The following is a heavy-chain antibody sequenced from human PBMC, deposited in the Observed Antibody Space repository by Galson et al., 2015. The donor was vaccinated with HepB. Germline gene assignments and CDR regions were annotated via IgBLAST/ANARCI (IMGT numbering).Heavy chain of an antibody. CDR1: GLSGVRYR. Sequence: SLRPACAGAGLSGVRYRMNWVRQAPRTALEWLSYISPAGTRDYADSVQGRFTLSRHIGTSSLDQHMNNLRADDTAVYFCVKNPASYDYYNMEVWGQGTTVIVSS. CDR2: ISPAGTR. J-gene: IGHJ6*02. V-gene: IGHV3-69-1*02. D-gene: IGHD2/OR15-2a*01. CDR3: VKNPASYDYYNMEV.